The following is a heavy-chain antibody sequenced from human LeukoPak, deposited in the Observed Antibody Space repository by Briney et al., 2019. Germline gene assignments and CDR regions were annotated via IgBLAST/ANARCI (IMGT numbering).Heavy chain of an antibody. CDR1: GGSISSYY. V-gene: IGHV4-59*01. Sequence: SETLSLTCTVSGGSISSYYWSWIRQPPGKGLEWIGYIYCSGSTNYNPSLKSRVTISVDTSKNQFSLKLSSVTAADTAVYYCARENWTSFDYWGQGTLVTASS. CDR2: IYCSGST. CDR3: ARENWTSFDY. J-gene: IGHJ4*02. D-gene: IGHD1-1*01.